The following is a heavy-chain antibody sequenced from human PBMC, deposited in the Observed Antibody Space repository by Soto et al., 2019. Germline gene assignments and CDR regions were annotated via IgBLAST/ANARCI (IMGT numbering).Heavy chain of an antibody. Sequence: GGSPRLSCAASGFTFSSYSMNWVRQAPGKGLEWVSSISSSSSYIYYADSVKGRFTISRDNAKNSLYLQMNSLRSEDTAVYYCAKAVMTTGRDYWGQGTLVTVSS. J-gene: IGHJ4*02. CDR3: AKAVMTTGRDY. V-gene: IGHV3-21*04. D-gene: IGHD4-17*01. CDR2: ISSSSSYI. CDR1: GFTFSSYS.